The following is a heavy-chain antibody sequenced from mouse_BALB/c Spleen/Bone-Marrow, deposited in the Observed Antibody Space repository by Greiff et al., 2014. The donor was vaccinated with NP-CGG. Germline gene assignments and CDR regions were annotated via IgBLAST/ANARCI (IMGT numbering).Heavy chain of an antibody. CDR3: AIDGYYAMDY. CDR1: GFSLISYG. CDR2: IWRGGST. J-gene: IGHJ4*01. D-gene: IGHD2-3*01. Sequence: VQLVESGPSLVQSSQSLSITCTVSGFSLISYGVHWVRQSPGKGLEWLGVIWRGGSTDYNAAFMSRLSITKDNPKSQVFFKMNSLQADDTAIYYCAIDGYYAMDYWGQGTSVTVSS. V-gene: IGHV2-5-1*01.